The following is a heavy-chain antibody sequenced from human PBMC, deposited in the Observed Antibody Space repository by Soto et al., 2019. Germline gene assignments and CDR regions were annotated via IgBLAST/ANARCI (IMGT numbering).Heavy chain of an antibody. Sequence: GASVRVSCKASGVTFSSYAISWVRQAPLQVLEWMVGIIPIFGTANYAQKFQGRVTITADKSTSTAYMELSSLRSEDTAVYYCARGLPATAIRPDHDAFAILGPGTMVTVS. CDR2: IIPIFGTA. CDR1: GVTFSSYA. D-gene: IGHD2-2*02. CDR3: ARGLPATAIRPDHDAFAI. V-gene: IGHV1-69*06. J-gene: IGHJ3*02.